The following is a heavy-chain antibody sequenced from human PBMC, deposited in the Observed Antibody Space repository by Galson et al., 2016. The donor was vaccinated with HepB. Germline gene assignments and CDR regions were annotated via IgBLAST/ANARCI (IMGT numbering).Heavy chain of an antibody. D-gene: IGHD3-22*01. Sequence: SLRLSCAASGFSFINAWMTWVRQSPGKGLEWVGRIKSKSDGGTREYAAPVQGRFTISRDDSKNTLYLQMNSLKTEDTAVYYCTTAHQYYDDSSDYYHPYWGQGTLVTVSS. CDR3: TTAHQYYDDSSDYYHPY. V-gene: IGHV3-15*05. J-gene: IGHJ4*02. CDR1: GFSFINAW. CDR2: IKSKSDGGTR.